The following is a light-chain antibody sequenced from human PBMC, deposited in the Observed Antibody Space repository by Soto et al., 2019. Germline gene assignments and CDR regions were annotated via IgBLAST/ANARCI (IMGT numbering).Light chain of an antibody. Sequence: DIQMTQSPSTLSASVGDTVTVTCRASQSVSGWLAWYQQQPGEAPKLLIYDDSALPRGVPSRFSGSGSGTKFTLPIASLQPDDFPTYYCQQYETFSGTFCPGTKVEI. J-gene: IGKJ1*01. CDR1: QSVSGW. V-gene: IGKV1-5*01. CDR3: QQYETFSGT. CDR2: DDS.